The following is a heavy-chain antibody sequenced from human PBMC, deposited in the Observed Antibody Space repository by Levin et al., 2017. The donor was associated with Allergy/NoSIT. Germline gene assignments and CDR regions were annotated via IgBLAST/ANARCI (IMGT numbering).Heavy chain of an antibody. CDR3: AREQQLAHYYFDY. J-gene: IGHJ4*02. CDR2: ISYDGSNK. Sequence: PGGSLRLSCAASGFTFSSYAMHWVRQAPGKGLEWVAVISYDGSNKYYADSVKGRFTISRDNSKNTLYLQMNSLRAEDTAVYYCAREQQLAHYYFDYWGQGTLVTVSS. D-gene: IGHD6-13*01. CDR1: GFTFSSYA. V-gene: IGHV3-30-3*01.